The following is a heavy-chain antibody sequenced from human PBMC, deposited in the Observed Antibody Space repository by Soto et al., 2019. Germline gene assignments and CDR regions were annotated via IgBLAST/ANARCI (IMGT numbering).Heavy chain of an antibody. CDR1: GFTLSSSA. D-gene: IGHD6-13*01. Sequence: LRLSFAASGFTLSSSAMSWVRQPPGRGLEWVSLISGSGGTPYYADSVKGRFTISRDNSKNTVYLVLNSLRAEDTAIYYCAMGLAAAGPLDYWGQGTLVTVSS. V-gene: IGHV3-23*01. CDR3: AMGLAAAGPLDY. J-gene: IGHJ4*02. CDR2: ISGSGGTP.